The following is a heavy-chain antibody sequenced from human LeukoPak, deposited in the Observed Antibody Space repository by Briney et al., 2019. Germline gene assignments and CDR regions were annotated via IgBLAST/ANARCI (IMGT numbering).Heavy chain of an antibody. CDR3: VRDGGVSGYDLLDY. Sequence: GGSLRLSCAASAFIFSDYYMSWIRQAPGKGLEWISYISNSASTIYYADSVKGRFTISRDNAKNSLYLQMNSLRAEDTAVYYCVRDGGVSGYDLLDYWGQGTLVTVSS. CDR2: ISNSASTI. D-gene: IGHD5-12*01. V-gene: IGHV3-11*01. J-gene: IGHJ4*02. CDR1: AFIFSDYY.